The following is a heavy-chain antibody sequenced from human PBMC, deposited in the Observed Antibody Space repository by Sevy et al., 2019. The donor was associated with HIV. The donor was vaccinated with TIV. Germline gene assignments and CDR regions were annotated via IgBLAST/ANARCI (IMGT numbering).Heavy chain of an antibody. J-gene: IGHJ6*02. V-gene: IGHV4-34*01. CDR2: INHSGST. D-gene: IGHD2-2*01. Sequence: TLSLTCAVYGGSFSGYYWSWIRQPPGKGLEWIGEINHSGSTNYNPSLKSRVTISVDTSKNQFSLKLSSVTAADTAVYYCARGPNCSSTSCYDPIYYYYYGMDVWGQGTTVTVSS. CDR1: GGSFSGYY. CDR3: ARGPNCSSTSCYDPIYYYYYGMDV.